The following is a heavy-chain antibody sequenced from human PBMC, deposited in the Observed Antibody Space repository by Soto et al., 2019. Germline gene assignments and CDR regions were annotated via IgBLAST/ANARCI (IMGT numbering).Heavy chain of an antibody. CDR1: GFTFVTYT. V-gene: IGHV3-30-3*01. CDR3: ARADYFDY. J-gene: IGHJ4*02. CDR2: ISDDGSNT. Sequence: PGGSLRLSCAASGFTFVTYTMHWVRQAPGRGLDWVAVISDDGSNTYYADSVKGRFTISRDNSKNTLYLQMSSLRAEDTALYYCARADYFDYWGQGTLVTVSS.